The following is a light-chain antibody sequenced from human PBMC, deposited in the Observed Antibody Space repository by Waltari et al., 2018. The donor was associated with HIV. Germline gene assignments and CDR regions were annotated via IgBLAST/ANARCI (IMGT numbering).Light chain of an antibody. Sequence: QSALTQPPSASGSPGQSVPIPCPGTSIAVGGYNHVSWYQQHPGKAPKLMIFDVSKRPSGVPDRFSGSKSGNTASLTVSGLQAEDEADYYCSSYAGSNNLVFGGGTKVTVL. J-gene: IGLJ2*01. V-gene: IGLV2-8*01. CDR3: SSYAGSNNLV. CDR2: DVS. CDR1: SIAVGGYNH.